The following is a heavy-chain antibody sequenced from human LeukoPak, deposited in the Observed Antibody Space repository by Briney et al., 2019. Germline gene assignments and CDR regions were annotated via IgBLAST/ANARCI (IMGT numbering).Heavy chain of an antibody. J-gene: IGHJ3*02. CDR2: INPSGGST. CDR3: ARDPPHCSGGSCYSSDAFDI. Sequence: ASVKVSCTASGYTFTSYYMHWVRQAPGQGLEWMGIINPSGGSTSYAQKFQGRVTMTRDTSTSTVYMELSSLRTEDTAVYYCARDPPHCSGGSCYSSDAFDIWGQGTRVTVSS. D-gene: IGHD2-15*01. CDR1: GYTFTSYY. V-gene: IGHV1-46*01.